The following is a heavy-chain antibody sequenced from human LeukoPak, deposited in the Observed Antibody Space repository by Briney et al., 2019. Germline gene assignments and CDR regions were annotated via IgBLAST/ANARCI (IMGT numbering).Heavy chain of an antibody. CDR2: ISYDGSNK. Sequence: VRQXXXXXXXXXAVISYDGSNKYYADSVKGRFTISRDNSKNTLYLQMNSLRAEDTAVYYCARDSASLEYYYDSSGYRRPRYWGQGTLVTVSS. J-gene: IGHJ4*02. D-gene: IGHD3-22*01. V-gene: IGHV3-30-3*01. CDR3: ARDSASLEYYYDSSGYRRPRY.